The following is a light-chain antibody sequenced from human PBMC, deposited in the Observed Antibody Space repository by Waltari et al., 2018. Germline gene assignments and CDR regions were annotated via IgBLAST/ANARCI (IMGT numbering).Light chain of an antibody. CDR3: QQRSNWPPGLT. V-gene: IGKV3-11*01. CDR1: QSVSSY. Sequence: IVLTQSPATLSLSPGERATLSCRASQSVSSYLAWYQQKPGQAPRLLIHDASNRATGIPARFSGSGSGTDFTLTISSLEPEDFAVYYCQQRSNWPPGLTFGGGTKVEIK. J-gene: IGKJ4*01. CDR2: DAS.